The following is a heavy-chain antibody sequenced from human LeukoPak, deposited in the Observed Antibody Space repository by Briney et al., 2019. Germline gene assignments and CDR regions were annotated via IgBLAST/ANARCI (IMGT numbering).Heavy chain of an antibody. D-gene: IGHD3-22*01. CDR2: MNPNSGNT. V-gene: IGHV1-8*01. CDR1: GYTLTSYD. Sequence: ASVKVSCKASGYTLTSYDINWVRQATGQGLEWMGWMNPNSGNTGYAQKFQGRVTMTRNTSISTAYMELSSLRSEDTAVYYCARLYDSSGYYNWFDPWGQGTLVTVSS. J-gene: IGHJ5*02. CDR3: ARLYDSSGYYNWFDP.